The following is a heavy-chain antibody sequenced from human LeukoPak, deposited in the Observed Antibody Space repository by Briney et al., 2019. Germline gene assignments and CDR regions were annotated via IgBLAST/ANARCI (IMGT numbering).Heavy chain of an antibody. CDR1: GTTFSRSA. Sequence: SVKVSCKASGTTFSRSAISWVRQAPGQGLEWMGGVIPILGTTNYAQKFQDRVSVTTDESTSTAYMEGTSLRSVNTAVYYCARDDGSATMGFDSWGQGTLVTVSS. CDR3: ARDDGSATMGFDS. CDR2: VIPILGTT. J-gene: IGHJ4*02. V-gene: IGHV1-69*05. D-gene: IGHD1-26*01.